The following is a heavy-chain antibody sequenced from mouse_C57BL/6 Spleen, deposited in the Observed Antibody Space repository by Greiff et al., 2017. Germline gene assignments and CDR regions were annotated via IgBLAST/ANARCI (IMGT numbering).Heavy chain of an antibody. J-gene: IGHJ4*01. D-gene: IGHD2-4*01. Sequence: EVQLVESGGGLVKPGGSLKLSCAASGFTFSSYAMSWVRQTPEKRLEWVATISDGGSYTYYPDNVKGRFTISRNNAKNNLYLQMSHLKSEDTAMYDCSREERDYDDYAMDYWGQGTSVTVSS. CDR3: SREERDYDDYAMDY. CDR2: ISDGGSYT. V-gene: IGHV5-4*01. CDR1: GFTFSSYA.